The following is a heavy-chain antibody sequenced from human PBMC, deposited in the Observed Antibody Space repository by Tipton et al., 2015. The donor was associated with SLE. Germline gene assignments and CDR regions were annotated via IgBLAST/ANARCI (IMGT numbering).Heavy chain of an antibody. D-gene: IGHD6-13*01. J-gene: IGHJ4*02. V-gene: IGHV3-33*01. Sequence: SLRLSCAASGITFGSYGMHWVRQAPGKGLEWVAAISYEGSNKDYGDSVKGRCIISRDNSKSTLYLQMSSLRAEDTAVYYCASPGIVAPYWGQGTLVTVSS. CDR1: GITFGSYG. CDR2: ISYEGSNK. CDR3: ASPGIVAPY.